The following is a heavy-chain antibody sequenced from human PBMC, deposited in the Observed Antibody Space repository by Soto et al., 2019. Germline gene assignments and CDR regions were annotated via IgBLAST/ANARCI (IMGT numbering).Heavy chain of an antibody. J-gene: IGHJ6*02. V-gene: IGHV3-53*01. CDR3: AKGYCISTSCYGPPNYYGMDV. Sequence: GGTRRPSCGASVFIFSSDYMRWVRQAPGKGLEWVSVIYSGGGTYYADSVKGRFTISRDNSKNTLYLQMNSLRAEDTAVYYCAKGYCISTSCYGPPNYYGMDVWGQGTTVTSP. CDR2: IYSGGGT. CDR1: VFIFSSDY. D-gene: IGHD2-2*01.